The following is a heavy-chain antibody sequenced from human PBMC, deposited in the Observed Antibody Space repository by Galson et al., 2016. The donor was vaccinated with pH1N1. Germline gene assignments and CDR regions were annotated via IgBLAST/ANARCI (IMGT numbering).Heavy chain of an antibody. CDR1: GGSISSGDYY. D-gene: IGHD4-17*01. Sequence: LSLTCTVSGGSISSGDYYWSWIRQPPGKGLEWIGYIYYSGSTYYNPSLKSRVTISVDTSKNQFSLKLSSVTAADTAVYYCARGAYGDYVGFFDYWGQGTLVTVSS. J-gene: IGHJ4*02. V-gene: IGHV4-30-4*01. CDR3: ARGAYGDYVGFFDY. CDR2: IYYSGST.